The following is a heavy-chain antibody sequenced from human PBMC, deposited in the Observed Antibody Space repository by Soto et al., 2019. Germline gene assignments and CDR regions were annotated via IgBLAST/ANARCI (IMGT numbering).Heavy chain of an antibody. Sequence: GGSLRLSCAASGFTFSSYSMNWVRQAPGKGLEWVSSISSSSSYIYYADSVRGRFTISRDNAKNSLYLQMNSLRAEDTAVYYCARDAVTPSWFGELSAYYYYGMDVWGQGTTVTVSS. CDR1: GFTFSSYS. V-gene: IGHV3-21*01. J-gene: IGHJ6*02. CDR2: ISSSSSYI. D-gene: IGHD3-10*01. CDR3: ARDAVTPSWFGELSAYYYYGMDV.